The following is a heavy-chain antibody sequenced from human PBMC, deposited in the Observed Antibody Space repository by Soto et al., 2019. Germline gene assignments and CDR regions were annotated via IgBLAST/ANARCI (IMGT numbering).Heavy chain of an antibody. V-gene: IGHV1-3*01. CDR1: GYTFTNYA. CDR2: INAGNAYT. J-gene: IGHJ1*01. D-gene: IGHD2-2*02. Sequence: ASVKVSCKASGYTFTNYAMHWVRQAPGQGLEWMGWINAGNAYTKYSQKFQGRVTITTDTYATTAYMEVSGLTSEDTSVYYCARGGDDCSTTTCYMIHHWG. CDR3: ARGGDDCSTTTCYMIHH.